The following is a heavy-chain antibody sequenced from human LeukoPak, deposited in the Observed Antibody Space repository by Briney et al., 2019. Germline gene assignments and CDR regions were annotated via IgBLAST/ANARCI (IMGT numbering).Heavy chain of an antibody. CDR1: GYTFTGYY. V-gene: IGHV1-2*02. J-gene: IGHJ4*02. Sequence: ASVEVSCKASGYTFTGYYMHWVRQAPGQGLEWMGWINPNSGGTNYAQKFQGRVTMTRDTSISTAYMELSSLRSDDTAVYFCAYLIAAPGTHWGQGTLVIVSS. D-gene: IGHD6-13*01. CDR2: INPNSGGT. CDR3: AYLIAAPGTH.